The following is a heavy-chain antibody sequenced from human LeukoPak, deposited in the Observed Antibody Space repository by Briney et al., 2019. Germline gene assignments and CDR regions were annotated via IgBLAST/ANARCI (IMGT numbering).Heavy chain of an antibody. V-gene: IGHV1-2*02. D-gene: IGHD3-10*01. CDR2: INPNGGGT. CDR3: ARAGWFGEYIFDY. CDR1: GYTFIGYY. Sequence: ASVKVSCKASGYTFIGYYMHWVRQAPGQGLEWMGWINPNGGGTNYAQKFQGRVTMTRDTSLITAFMELRSLRSDDTAVYYCARAGWFGEYIFDYWGQGTLVTVSS. J-gene: IGHJ4*02.